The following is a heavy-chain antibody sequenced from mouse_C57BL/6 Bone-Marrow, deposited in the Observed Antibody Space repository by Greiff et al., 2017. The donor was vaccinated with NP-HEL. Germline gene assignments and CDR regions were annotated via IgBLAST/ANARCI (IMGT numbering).Heavy chain of an antibody. V-gene: IGHV2-9*01. CDR1: GFSLTSYG. CDR3: AITTVVAGDAMDY. J-gene: IGHJ4*01. D-gene: IGHD1-1*01. Sequence: VQRVESGPGLVAPSQSLSITCTVSGFSLTSYGVDWVRQPPGKGLEWLGVIWGGGSTNYNSALMSRLSISKDNSKSQVFVKMNSLQTDDTAMYYCAITTVVAGDAMDYWGQGTSVTVSS. CDR2: IWGGGST.